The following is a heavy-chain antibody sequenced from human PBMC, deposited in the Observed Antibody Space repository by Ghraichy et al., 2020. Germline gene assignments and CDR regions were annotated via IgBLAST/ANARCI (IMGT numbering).Heavy chain of an antibody. CDR1: GFTFSSYA. D-gene: IGHD3-22*01. CDR3: AKDPGGSGYYSSNYFDY. Sequence: GGSRRLSCAASGFTFSSYAMSWVRQAPGKGLEWVSAISGSGGSTYYADSVKGRFTISRDNSKNTLYLQMNSLRAEDTAVYYCAKDPGGSGYYSSNYFDYWGQGTLVTVSS. CDR2: ISGSGGST. V-gene: IGHV3-23*01. J-gene: IGHJ4*02.